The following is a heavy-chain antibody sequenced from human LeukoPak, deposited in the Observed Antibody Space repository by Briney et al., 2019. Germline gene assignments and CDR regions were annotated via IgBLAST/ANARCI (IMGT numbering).Heavy chain of an antibody. V-gene: IGHV3-48*02. D-gene: IGHD5-18*01. Sequence: GGSLRLSCAASGFTFSTYSMNWVRQAPGKGLEWVSYISSGSSTIHYADSVKGRFTISRDNAKKSLYLQMNSLRDEDTAVYYCARDKPVRNSYGSVFDYWGQGTLVTVSS. J-gene: IGHJ4*02. CDR1: GFTFSTYS. CDR2: ISSGSSTI. CDR3: ARDKPVRNSYGSVFDY.